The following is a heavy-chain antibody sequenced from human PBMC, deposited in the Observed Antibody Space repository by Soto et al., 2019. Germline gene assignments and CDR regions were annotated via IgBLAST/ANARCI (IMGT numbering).Heavy chain of an antibody. V-gene: IGHV4-34*01. CDR3: DRF. Sequence: SETLSLTCVVSCESFSGYYWSWIRQTPGMGLEWIGEVDHRGSTTYNPSLKNRASISIDSSKNLFSLELTSVTAADTALYFCDRF. CDR1: CESFSGYY. CDR2: VDHRGST. J-gene: IGHJ5*01.